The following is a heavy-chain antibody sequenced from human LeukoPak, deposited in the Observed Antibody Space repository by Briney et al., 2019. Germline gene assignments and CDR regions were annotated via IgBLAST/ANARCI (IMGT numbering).Heavy chain of an antibody. CDR3: ARDPGATIVDY. CDR1: XXXXXXXX. Sequence: GGSPRLSCAAXXXXXXXXXXXXVXXXXXXXXVXXXXINXDXSXTXYADSVKXRXTISRDNAKNTLYLQMNSLRAEDTAVYYCARDPGATIVDYWGQGTLVTVSS. V-gene: IGHV3-74*01. J-gene: IGHJ4*02. D-gene: IGHD5-12*01. CDR2: INXDXSXT.